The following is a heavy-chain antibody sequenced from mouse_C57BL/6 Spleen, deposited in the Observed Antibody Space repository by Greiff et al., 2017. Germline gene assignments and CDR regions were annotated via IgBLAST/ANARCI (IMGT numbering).Heavy chain of an antibody. Sequence: QVQLQQPGAELVKPGASVKLSCKASGYTFTSYWMHWVKQRTGQGLEWIGMIHPNSGSTNYNEKFKSKATLTVDKSSSTAYMQLSSLTSEDSAVYYCARSPVLGAMDYWGQGTSVTVAS. CDR3: ARSPVLGAMDY. D-gene: IGHD4-1*01. V-gene: IGHV1-64*01. CDR1: GYTFTSYW. J-gene: IGHJ4*01. CDR2: IHPNSGST.